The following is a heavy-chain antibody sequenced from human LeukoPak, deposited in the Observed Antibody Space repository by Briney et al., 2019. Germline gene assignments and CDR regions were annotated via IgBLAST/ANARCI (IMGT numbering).Heavy chain of an antibody. Sequence: SETLSLTCTVSGASISSSSYYWGWFRQPPGKGLEWIGNIYYSGSTYYTPSLKSRVTISIDTTKNQFSLKLSSVTAADTAVYYCARDYSESYYYDSSGYYDYWGQGTLVTVSS. CDR2: IYYSGST. V-gene: IGHV4-39*07. D-gene: IGHD3-22*01. CDR1: GASISSSSYY. J-gene: IGHJ4*02. CDR3: ARDYSESYYYDSSGYYDY.